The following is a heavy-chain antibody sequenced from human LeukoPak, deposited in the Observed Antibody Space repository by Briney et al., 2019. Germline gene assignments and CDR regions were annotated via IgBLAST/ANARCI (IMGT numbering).Heavy chain of an antibody. J-gene: IGHJ5*02. CDR3: ARDHCGGDCYVNWFDP. CDR2: ISSSSIYI. D-gene: IGHD2-21*02. Sequence: GGSLRLSCAASGFTFSTYSMNWVRQAPGKGLEWVSSISSSSIYIYYADSVKGRFTISRDNAKNSLYLQMNSLRAEDTAVYYCARDHCGGDCYVNWFDPWGQGTLVTVSS. CDR1: GFTFSTYS. V-gene: IGHV3-21*01.